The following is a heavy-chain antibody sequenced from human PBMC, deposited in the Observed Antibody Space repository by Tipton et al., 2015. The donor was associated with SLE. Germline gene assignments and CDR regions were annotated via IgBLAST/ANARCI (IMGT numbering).Heavy chain of an antibody. CDR1: GGSISGTSHY. D-gene: IGHD3-10*01. Sequence: GLVKPSETLSLTCSVSGGSISGTSHYWGWIRQSPGKGLEWLGSIYYSGTSYYNPSLKSRVTISVDTSKNQISLKLRSVTAADTAVYYCAGTPWLVRFEYWGQGALVNGSA. CDR3: AGTPWLVRFEY. J-gene: IGHJ4*02. V-gene: IGHV4-39*01. CDR2: IYYSGTS.